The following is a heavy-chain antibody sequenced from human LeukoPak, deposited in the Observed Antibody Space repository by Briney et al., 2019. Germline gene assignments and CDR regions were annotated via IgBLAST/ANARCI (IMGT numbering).Heavy chain of an antibody. CDR2: ISAYNGNT. J-gene: IGHJ4*02. CDR1: GYTFTSYG. V-gene: IGHV1-18*01. Sequence: ASVKVSCKASGYTFTSYGISWVRQAPGQGLEWMGWISAYNGNTNYAQKLQGRVTMTTDTSTSTAYMELRSLRSDDTAVYYCARDRIAGYYGSGTKSNPFDYWGQGTLVTVSS. CDR3: ARDRIAGYYGSGTKSNPFDY. D-gene: IGHD3-10*01.